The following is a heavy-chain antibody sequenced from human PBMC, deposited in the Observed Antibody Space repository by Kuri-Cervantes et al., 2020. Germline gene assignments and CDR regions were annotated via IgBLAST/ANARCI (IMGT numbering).Heavy chain of an antibody. Sequence: LSLTCVASGFTFSSYAMHWVRQAPGKGLEWVAVISFDGNDKDYGDSVRGRFTISRDNSKNTLYLQMNSLRAEDTAVYYCAISPGYSSGPTPNDWGQGTLVTVSS. D-gene: IGHD3-22*01. CDR2: ISFDGNDK. V-gene: IGHV3-30-3*01. J-gene: IGHJ4*02. CDR1: GFTFSSYA. CDR3: AISPGYSSGPTPND.